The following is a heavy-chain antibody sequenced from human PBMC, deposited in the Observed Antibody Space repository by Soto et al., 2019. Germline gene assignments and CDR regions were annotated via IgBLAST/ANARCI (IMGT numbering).Heavy chain of an antibody. V-gene: IGHV4-4*02. CDR2: IYHSGST. CDR3: ARGEQYYYGSGSYYNTYIWFDP. CDR1: GGSISSSNW. J-gene: IGHJ5*02. Sequence: QVQLQESGPGLVKPSGTLSLTCAVSGGSISSSNWWSWVRQPPGKGLAWIGEIYHSGSTNYNPSLKSRVTISVDKSKNQFSLKLSSVTAADTAVYYCARGEQYYYGSGSYYNTYIWFDPWGQGTLVTVSS. D-gene: IGHD3-10*01.